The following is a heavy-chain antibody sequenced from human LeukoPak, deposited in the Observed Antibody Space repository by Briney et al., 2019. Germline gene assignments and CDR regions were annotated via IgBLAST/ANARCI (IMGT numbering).Heavy chain of an antibody. CDR1: GSTFSSYA. Sequence: GRSLRLSCAASGSTFSSYAMHWVRQAPGKGLEWVAVISYDGSNKYYADSVKGRFTVSRDNSKNTLYLQMNSLRAEDTAVYYCARDRFFGSIAAACDAFEIWGQGTMVTVSS. CDR3: ARDRFFGSIAAACDAFEI. J-gene: IGHJ3*02. D-gene: IGHD6-13*01. V-gene: IGHV3-30-3*01. CDR2: ISYDGSNK.